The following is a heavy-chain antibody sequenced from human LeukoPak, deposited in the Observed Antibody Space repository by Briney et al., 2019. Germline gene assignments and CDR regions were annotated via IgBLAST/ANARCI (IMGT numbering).Heavy chain of an antibody. J-gene: IGHJ4*02. CDR1: GFTFSSYA. CDR3: AKDFRATPAAMLRDY. CDR2: ISGSGGST. V-gene: IGHV3-23*01. Sequence: GSLRLSCAASGFTFSSYAMSWVRQAPGKGLEWVSAISGSGGSTYYADSVKGRFTISRDNSKNTLYLQMNSLRAEDTAVYYCAKDFRATPAAMLRDYWGQGTLVTVSS. D-gene: IGHD2-2*01.